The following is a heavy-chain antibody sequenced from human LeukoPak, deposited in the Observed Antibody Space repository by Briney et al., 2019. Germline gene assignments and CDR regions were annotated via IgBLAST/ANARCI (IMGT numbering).Heavy chain of an antibody. CDR3: ARAPRRYCSSTSCYNFDY. D-gene: IGHD2-2*02. CDR1: GFTFSSYA. CDR2: ISYDGSNK. J-gene: IGHJ4*02. Sequence: PGRSLRLSCAASGFTFSSYAMHWVRQAPGKGLEWVAVISYDGSNKYYADSVKGRFTISRDNSKNTLYLQMNSLRAEDTAVYYCARAPRRYCSSTSCYNFDYWGQGTLVTVSS. V-gene: IGHV3-30-3*01.